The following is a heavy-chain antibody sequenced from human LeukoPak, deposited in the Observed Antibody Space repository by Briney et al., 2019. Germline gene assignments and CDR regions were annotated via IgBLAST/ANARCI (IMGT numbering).Heavy chain of an antibody. V-gene: IGHV3-66*01. CDR1: GFTFSSYA. CDR2: IYSGGST. Sequence: GGTLRLSCAASGFTFSSYAMSWVRQAPGKGLEWVSLIYSGGSTYYADSVKGRFTISRDNSKNTLYLQMNSLRAEDTAVYYCARDLVVVAANGGAFDIWGQGTMVTVSS. D-gene: IGHD2-15*01. J-gene: IGHJ3*02. CDR3: ARDLVVVAANGGAFDI.